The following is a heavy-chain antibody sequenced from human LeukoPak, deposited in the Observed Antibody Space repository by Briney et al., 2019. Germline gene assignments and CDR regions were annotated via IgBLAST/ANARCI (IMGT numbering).Heavy chain of an antibody. CDR3: AKFKKEDYYDSSGYYGPAN. Sequence: GGSLRPSCAASGFTFSSYAMSWVRQAPGKGLEWVSAISGSGGSTYYADSVKGRFTISRDNSKNTLYLQMNSLRAEDTAVYYCAKFKKEDYYDSSGYYGPANWGQGTLVTVSS. D-gene: IGHD3-22*01. J-gene: IGHJ4*02. CDR1: GFTFSSYA. V-gene: IGHV3-23*01. CDR2: ISGSGGST.